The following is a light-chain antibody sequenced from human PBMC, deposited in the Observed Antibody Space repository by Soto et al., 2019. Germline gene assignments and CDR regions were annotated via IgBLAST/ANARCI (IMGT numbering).Light chain of an antibody. J-gene: IGKJ2*01. CDR1: QSVSST. Sequence: EIVMTQSPATLSVSPGERATLSCRASQSVSSTLAWYQQKPGQAPRLLIYGASTRATGIPARFSGSGSGTEFTLTISSLQSEDFAVYYGQQYNNWPPYTFGQGTKLELK. CDR3: QQYNNWPPYT. V-gene: IGKV3-15*01. CDR2: GAS.